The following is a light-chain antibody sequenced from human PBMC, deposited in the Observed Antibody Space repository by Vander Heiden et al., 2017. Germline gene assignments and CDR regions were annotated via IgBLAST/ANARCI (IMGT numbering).Light chain of an antibody. CDR3: QSYDSSLSVV. CDR2: GNT. J-gene: IGLJ2*01. Sequence: QSVLTQPPSVSGAPGQRIIISCTGRSSNIGAGYGVHWYQQLPGTAPKLLIYGNTNRPSGVPDQFSGSKSGTSASLAITGLQAEDEADYYCQSYDSSLSVVFGGGTKLTVL. CDR1: SSNIGAGYG. V-gene: IGLV1-40*01.